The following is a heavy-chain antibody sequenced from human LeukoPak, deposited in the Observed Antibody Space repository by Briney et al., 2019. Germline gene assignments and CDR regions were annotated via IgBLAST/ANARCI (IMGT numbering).Heavy chain of an antibody. D-gene: IGHD5-24*01. J-gene: IGHJ6*03. V-gene: IGHV4-59*01. CDR2: IFYSGST. CDR3: ARAGDGYNYFHYYYMDI. Sequence: SETLSLTCSVSGGSISSFYWSWVRQSPGEGLEWIGNIFYSGSTNYNPSLKSRVSMSVDTTNNKVSLRLSYVTAADTAVYYCARAGDGYNYFHYYYMDIWGKGTTVTVSS. CDR1: GGSISSFY.